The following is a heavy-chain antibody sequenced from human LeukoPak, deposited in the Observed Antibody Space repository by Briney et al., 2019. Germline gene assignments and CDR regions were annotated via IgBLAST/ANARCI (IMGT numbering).Heavy chain of an antibody. V-gene: IGHV4-38-2*01. Sequence: SETLSLTCAVSGYSISSSYYWSWIRQPPGKGLEWIGSIYHSGSTDSNPSLRSRVTISVDTSKNQFSLKVTSVTAADTAVYYCARGGTSWDVIRFDPWGQGTLVTVSS. CDR2: IYHSGST. D-gene: IGHD2-2*01. J-gene: IGHJ5*02. CDR1: GYSISSSYY. CDR3: ARGGTSWDVIRFDP.